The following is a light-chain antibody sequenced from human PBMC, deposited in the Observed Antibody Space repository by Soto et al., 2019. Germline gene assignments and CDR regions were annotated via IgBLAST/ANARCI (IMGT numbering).Light chain of an antibody. CDR1: ESISSKS. CDR2: GTF. V-gene: IGKV3-20*01. Sequence: EIVLTQSPGTLSLSPGERATLSCRASESISSKSLAWYQQKPGQAPRLLIYGTFNRATGIPDRFSGGGSGTDFPLTISRLEPEDFAVYFCQQYGSSPYTFGQGTKLEI. J-gene: IGKJ2*01. CDR3: QQYGSSPYT.